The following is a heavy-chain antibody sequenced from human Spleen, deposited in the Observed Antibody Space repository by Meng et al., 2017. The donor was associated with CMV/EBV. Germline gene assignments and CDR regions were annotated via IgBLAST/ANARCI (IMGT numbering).Heavy chain of an antibody. Sequence: ASVKVSCKASGYTFTAYYMHWVRQAPGQGLEWMGWINPNSGGTNYAQKFQGRVTMTRDTSISTAYLELSRLRSDDTAVYYCARESGTTSYWFDPWGQGTLVTVSS. J-gene: IGHJ5*02. CDR1: GYTFTAYY. CDR3: ARESGTTSYWFDP. CDR2: INPNSGGT. V-gene: IGHV1-2*02. D-gene: IGHD1-7*01.